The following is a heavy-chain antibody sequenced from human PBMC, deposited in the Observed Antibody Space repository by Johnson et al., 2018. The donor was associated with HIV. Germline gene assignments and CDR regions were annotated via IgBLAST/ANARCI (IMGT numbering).Heavy chain of an antibody. J-gene: IGHJ3*02. CDR2: IKRKIEGETT. Sequence: VQLVESGGGVVQPGRSLRLSCAASGFTFSNVWMTWVRQAPGKGLEWVGSIKRKIEGETTDYAAPVKGRFTISRDDSKNTLYLQMNSLTTEDTAVYYCTTAIVIDAFDIWGQGTMVTVSS. CDR3: TTAIVIDAFDI. V-gene: IGHV3-15*01. CDR1: GFTFSNVW. D-gene: IGHD3-16*02.